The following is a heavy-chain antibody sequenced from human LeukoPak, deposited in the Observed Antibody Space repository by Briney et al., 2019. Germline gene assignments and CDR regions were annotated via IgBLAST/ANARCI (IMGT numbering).Heavy chain of an antibody. CDR3: ARHNRYCSSTSCYTRSMWYFDY. Sequence: SETLSLTCTVSGGSIITGAYHWTWIRLRPGRGLEWIGYTYYTGITHYNAPLKSRVTISVDTPKSQFSLKLTSVTAADTALYYCARHNRYCSSTSCYTRSMWYFDYWGQGTLVTVSS. CDR2: TYYTGIT. J-gene: IGHJ4*02. V-gene: IGHV4-31*03. D-gene: IGHD2-2*02. CDR1: GGSIITGAYH.